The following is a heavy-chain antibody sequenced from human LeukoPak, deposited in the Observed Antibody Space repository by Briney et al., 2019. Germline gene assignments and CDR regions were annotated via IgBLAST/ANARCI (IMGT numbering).Heavy chain of an antibody. V-gene: IGHV3-23*01. CDR2: ISGSGGST. CDR1: GFTFNNYA. J-gene: IGHJ4*02. CDR3: ARRSYYDSTGYPFDY. D-gene: IGHD3-22*01. Sequence: RGSLRLSCAASGFTFNNYAMSWVRQAPGKGLEWVSTISGSGGSTYYADSVKGRFTISRDNSKNTLYLQMNSLRAEDTAFYYCARRSYYDSTGYPFDYWGQGAMMTISS.